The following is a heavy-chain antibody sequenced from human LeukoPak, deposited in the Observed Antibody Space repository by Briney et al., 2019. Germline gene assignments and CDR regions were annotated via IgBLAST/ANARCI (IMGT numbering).Heavy chain of an antibody. CDR2: INPNSRDT. CDR3: VRVSGSYRGAIDY. CDR1: GYSFTGSY. V-gene: IGHV1-2*02. D-gene: IGHD1-26*01. J-gene: IGHJ4*02. Sequence: GASVKLSCKTSGYSFTGSYMHWVRQAPGQSLEWMGWINPNSRDTNYAQNFQGRVTMTRDTSISTAYMELSSLRSDDTAVYHCVRVSGSYRGAIDYWGQGTLVTVSA.